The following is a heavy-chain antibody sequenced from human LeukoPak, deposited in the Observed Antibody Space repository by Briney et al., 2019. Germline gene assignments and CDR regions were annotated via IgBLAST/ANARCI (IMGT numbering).Heavy chain of an antibody. D-gene: IGHD3-10*01. CDR1: GGSISSYY. CDR3: ARAGFPYVLDAFDI. Sequence: SETLSLTCTVSGGSISSYYWSWIRQPPGKGLEWIGYICYSGSTNYNPSLESRVTISVDASKNQFSLKLSSVTAADTAVYYCARAGFPYVLDAFDIWGQGTMVTVSS. J-gene: IGHJ3*02. V-gene: IGHV4-59*01. CDR2: ICYSGST.